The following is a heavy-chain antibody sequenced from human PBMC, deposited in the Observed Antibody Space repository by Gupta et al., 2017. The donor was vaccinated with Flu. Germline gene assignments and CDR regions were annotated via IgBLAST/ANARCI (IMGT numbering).Heavy chain of an antibody. D-gene: IGHD2/OR15-2a*01. CDR2: IRSFFDGGTV. V-gene: IGHV3-15*01. CDR1: GFQFSTAW. Sequence: EGQLVESGGGLVKPGGSLRLSCAASGFQFSTAWLSWFRQAPGKGLEWVGRIRSFFDGGTVDYAAPVMGRFTISRDESRLFLRMTGLTAEDTAVYYCATDKTFYGSAPYFDNWGQGTLVTVSS. CDR3: ATDKTFYGSAPYFDN. J-gene: IGHJ4*02.